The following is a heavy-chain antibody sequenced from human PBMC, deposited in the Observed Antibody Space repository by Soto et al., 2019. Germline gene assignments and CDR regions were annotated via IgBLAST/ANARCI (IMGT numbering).Heavy chain of an antibody. J-gene: IGHJ4*02. V-gene: IGHV1-3*01. D-gene: IGHD5-18*01. Sequence: ASVKVSCKASGYTFTSYAMHWVRQAPGQRLEWMGWINAGNGNTKYSQKFQGRVTITRDTSASTAYMELSSLRSEDTAVYYCARDPGYSYGYYTYWGQGALVTVSS. CDR1: GYTFTSYA. CDR2: INAGNGNT. CDR3: ARDPGYSYGYYTY.